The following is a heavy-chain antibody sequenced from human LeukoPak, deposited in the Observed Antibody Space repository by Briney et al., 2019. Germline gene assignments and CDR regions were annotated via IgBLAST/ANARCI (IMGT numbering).Heavy chain of an antibody. D-gene: IGHD6-25*01. CDR3: ARDGGEFRSRGYHQWFDP. J-gene: IGHJ5*02. V-gene: IGHV1-18*01. CDR1: GYTFTNYG. CDR2: IGAYNTNT. Sequence: ASVKVSCKASGYTFTNYGISWVRQAPGQGLEWMGWIGAYNTNTNYAQKLQGRVTMTTDTSTGTAYMELRSLRSDDTAVYYCARDGGEFRSRGYHQWFDPWGQGTLVTVSS.